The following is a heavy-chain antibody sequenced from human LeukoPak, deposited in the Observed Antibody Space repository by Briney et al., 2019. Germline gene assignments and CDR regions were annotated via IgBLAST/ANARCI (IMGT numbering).Heavy chain of an antibody. D-gene: IGHD5-24*01. CDR2: IYYSGST. V-gene: IGHV4-39*07. CDR3: ARETPRRGETRDGYR. Sequence: SETLSLTCTVSGGSISSSSYYWGWIRQPPGRGLEWIGSIYYSGSTYYNPSLNSRVTISVDTSKNQFSLKLSSVTAADTAVYYCARETPRRGETRDGYRWGQGTVVTVSS. CDR1: GGSISSSSYY. J-gene: IGHJ4*02.